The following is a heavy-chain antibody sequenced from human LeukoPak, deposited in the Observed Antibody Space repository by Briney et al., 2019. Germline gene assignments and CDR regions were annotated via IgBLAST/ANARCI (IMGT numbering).Heavy chain of an antibody. CDR3: ARRYCTNGVCYHDRGAFDI. J-gene: IGHJ3*02. D-gene: IGHD2-8*01. V-gene: IGHV1-69*06. CDR2: ITPIFSTT. Sequence: GASVKVSCKTSGGTFSSDIISWVRQAPGQRLEWMGEITPIFSTTNYAQKFQGRVTITADKSTSTAYMELSSLRSEDTAMYYCARRYCTNGVCYHDRGAFDIWGQGTMVTVSS. CDR1: GGTFSSDI.